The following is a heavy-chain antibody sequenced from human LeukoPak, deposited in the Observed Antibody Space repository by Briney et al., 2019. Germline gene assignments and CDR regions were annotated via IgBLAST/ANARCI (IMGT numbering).Heavy chain of an antibody. J-gene: IGHJ4*02. D-gene: IGHD3-10*01. V-gene: IGHV4-59*01. CDR2: IYYSGST. CDR3: ARLGSNVFDH. Sequence: SETLFLTCSVSGGSMSPFYWSWIRQPPGKGLEWIGYIYYSGSTNYSPSLKSRLTISVDTSKNHFSLKLSSVTAADTAVYYCARLGSNVFDHWGQGTLVTVSS. CDR1: GGSMSPFY.